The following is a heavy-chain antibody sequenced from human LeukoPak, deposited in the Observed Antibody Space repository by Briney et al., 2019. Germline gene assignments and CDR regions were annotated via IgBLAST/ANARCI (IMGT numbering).Heavy chain of an antibody. CDR2: TWDDGISR. Sequence: PGKSLRLSCAASRFPSSTYGMHWVRQAPGKGLEWVAVTWDDGISRTYADSVKGRFTISRDNSHNTLYLEMNSLRAEDTAVYYCGVLPAATMLRDYWGQGTLVTVSS. V-gene: IGHV3-33*01. D-gene: IGHD2-2*01. CDR1: RFPSSTYG. CDR3: GVLPAATMLRDY. J-gene: IGHJ4*02.